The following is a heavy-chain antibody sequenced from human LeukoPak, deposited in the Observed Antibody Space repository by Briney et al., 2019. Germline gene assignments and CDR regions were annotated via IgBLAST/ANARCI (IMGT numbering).Heavy chain of an antibody. CDR1: GFTFSSYA. CDR2: ISSNGGST. J-gene: IGHJ4*02. CDR3: VKGGTTVTTLFYFDY. D-gene: IGHD4-17*01. Sequence: QPGGSLRLSCSASGFTFSSYAMHRVRQAPGKGLEYVSAISSNGGSTYYADSVKGRFTISRDNSKNTLYLQMSSLRAEDTAVYYCVKGGTTVTTLFYFDYWGQGTLVTVSS. V-gene: IGHV3-64D*06.